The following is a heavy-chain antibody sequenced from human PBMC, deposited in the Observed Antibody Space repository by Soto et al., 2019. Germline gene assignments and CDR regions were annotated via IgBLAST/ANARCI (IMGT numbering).Heavy chain of an antibody. J-gene: IGHJ5*02. CDR1: GGSITSYY. D-gene: IGHD4-17*01. CDR2: VYYKGST. Sequence: QVQLQESGPGLLKSSETLSLTCTVSGGSITSYYWSWIRQPPGKRLEWIGYVYYKGSTNYNPSLRSRVTISADTSKNQFFLKLSSGTAADTAVYYCARQITTVNWFDTWGQGALVTVSS. CDR3: ARQITTVNWFDT. V-gene: IGHV4-59*08.